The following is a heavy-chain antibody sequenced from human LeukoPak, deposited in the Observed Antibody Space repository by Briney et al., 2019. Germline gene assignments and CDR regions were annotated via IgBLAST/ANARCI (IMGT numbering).Heavy chain of an antibody. CDR1: GYTFTSYD. J-gene: IGHJ6*02. D-gene: IGHD2-15*01. Sequence: ASVQVSCQASGYTFTSYDINWVRQATGQGLEWMGWMNPNSGNTGYAQKFQGRVTMTRNTSISTAYMELSSLRSEDTAVYYCARRRIPHYYYYGMDVWGQGTTVTVSS. V-gene: IGHV1-8*01. CDR3: ARRRIPHYYYYGMDV. CDR2: MNPNSGNT.